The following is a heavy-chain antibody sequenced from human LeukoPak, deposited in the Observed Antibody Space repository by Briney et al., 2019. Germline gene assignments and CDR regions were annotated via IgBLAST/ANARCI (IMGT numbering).Heavy chain of an antibody. CDR1: GGSISSYY. D-gene: IGHD3-3*01. CDR2: IYYSGST. CDR3: ARSEFYDFWSGYKLNAFDI. V-gene: IGHV4-59*01. Sequence: SETLSLTCTVSGGSISSYYWSWIRQPPGKGLEWIGYIYYSGSTNYNPSLKSRVTISVDTSKNQFSLKLSSVTAADTAVYYCARSEFYDFWSGYKLNAFDIWGQGTMVTVSS. J-gene: IGHJ3*02.